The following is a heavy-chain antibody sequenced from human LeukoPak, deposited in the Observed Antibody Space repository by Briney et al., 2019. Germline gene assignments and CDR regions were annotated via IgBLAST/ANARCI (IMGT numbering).Heavy chain of an antibody. J-gene: IGHJ5*02. CDR3: AKVEAYDFWSGSPLGFDP. Sequence: GGSLRLSCAASGFTFSSYAMSWVRQAPGKGLEWVSAISGSGGSTYYADSVKGRFTISRDNSKNTLYLQMNSLRAEDTAVYYCAKVEAYDFWSGSPLGFDPWGQGTLVTVSS. CDR1: GFTFSSYA. D-gene: IGHD3-3*01. CDR2: ISGSGGST. V-gene: IGHV3-23*01.